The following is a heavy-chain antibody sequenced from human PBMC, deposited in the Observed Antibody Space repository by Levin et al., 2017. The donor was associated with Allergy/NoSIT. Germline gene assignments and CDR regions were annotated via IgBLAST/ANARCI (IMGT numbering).Heavy chain of an antibody. CDR2: ISSRSTAI. CDR1: MFTFSSYG. V-gene: IGHV3-21*01. J-gene: IGHJ6*02. Sequence: GESLKISCAAPMFTFSSYGMNWVRQAPGKGLEWVSCISSRSTAIYYADSVKGRFTISRDNAKNLLYLQLNDLRAEAAAVYYCWRDHLAASTCDGYNFYGLDVWGQGTTVTASS. D-gene: IGHD2-2*01. CDR3: WRDHLAASTCDGYNFYGLDV.